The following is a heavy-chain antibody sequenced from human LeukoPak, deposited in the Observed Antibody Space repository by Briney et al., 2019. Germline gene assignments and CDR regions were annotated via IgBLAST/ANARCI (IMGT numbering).Heavy chain of an antibody. J-gene: IGHJ5*02. D-gene: IGHD1-1*01. CDR2: TYHSGST. V-gene: IGHV4-30-2*01. Sequence: SETLSLTCAVSGGSISSGGYSWSWIRQPPGKGLEWIGYTYHSGSTYYNPSLKSRVTISVDRSKNQFSLKLSSVTAADTAVYYCARDRAYNWNSPWFDPWGQGTLVTVSS. CDR1: GGSISSGGYS. CDR3: ARDRAYNWNSPWFDP.